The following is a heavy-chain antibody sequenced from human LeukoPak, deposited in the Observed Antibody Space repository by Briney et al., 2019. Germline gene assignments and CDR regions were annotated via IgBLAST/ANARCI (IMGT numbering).Heavy chain of an antibody. CDR3: ARETYYYGSGSYFDP. Sequence: SETLSLTCTVSGGSVSSGSYYWSWIRQPPGKGLEWIGYIYYSGSTNYNPSLKSRVTISVDKSKNQFSLKLSSVTAADTAVYYCARETYYYGSGSYFDPWGQGTLVTVSS. CDR1: GGSVSSGSYY. V-gene: IGHV4-61*01. CDR2: IYYSGST. D-gene: IGHD3-10*01. J-gene: IGHJ5*02.